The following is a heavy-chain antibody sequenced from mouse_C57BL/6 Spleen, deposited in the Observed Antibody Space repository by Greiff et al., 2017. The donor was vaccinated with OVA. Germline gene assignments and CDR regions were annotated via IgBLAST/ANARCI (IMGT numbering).Heavy chain of an antibody. J-gene: IGHJ4*01. CDR2: IYPGDGDT. D-gene: IGHD1-1*01. CDR1: GYAFSSSW. Sequence: QVQLQQSGPELVKPGASVKISCKASGYAFSSSWMNWVKQRPGKGLEWIGRIYPGDGDTNYNGKFKGKATLTADKSSSTAYMQLSSLTSEDSAVYFCARGELRYAMDDWGQGTSVTVSS. V-gene: IGHV1-82*01. CDR3: ARGELRYAMDD.